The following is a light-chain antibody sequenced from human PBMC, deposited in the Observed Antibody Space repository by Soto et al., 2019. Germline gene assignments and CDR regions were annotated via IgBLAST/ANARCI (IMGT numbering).Light chain of an antibody. V-gene: IGKV3-11*01. Sequence: IVLTQSPATLSLSPGERATLSCRASQSVSTYLAWYQQKPGQAPRLLIYDASSRATGIPARFSGSGSGTDFTLTISSLEPEDFAVYYCQQRSNWLTFGGGTKVDIK. CDR2: DAS. J-gene: IGKJ4*01. CDR1: QSVSTY. CDR3: QQRSNWLT.